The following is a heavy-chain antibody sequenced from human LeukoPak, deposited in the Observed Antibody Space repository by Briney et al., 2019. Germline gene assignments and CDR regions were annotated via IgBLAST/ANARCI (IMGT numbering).Heavy chain of an antibody. D-gene: IGHD6-13*01. V-gene: IGHV1-69*02. CDR2: IIPILGIA. J-gene: IGHJ4*02. CDR1: GGTFSSYT. Sequence: ASVKVSCKASGGTFSSYTISWVRQAPGQGLEWMGRIIPILGIANYAQKFQGRVTITTDESTSTAYMELSSLRSEDTAVYYCAGTDSSSWYYWGQGTLVTVSS. CDR3: AGTDSSSWYY.